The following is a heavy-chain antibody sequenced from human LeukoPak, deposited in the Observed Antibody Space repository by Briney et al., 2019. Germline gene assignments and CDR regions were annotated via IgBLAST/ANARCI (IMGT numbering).Heavy chain of an antibody. Sequence: PSETLSLTCTVSGGSISSYYWSWIRQPAGKGLEWIGRIYTSGSTNYNPSLKSRVTMSVDTSKNQFSLKLSSVTAADTAVYYCARDLGHYDSSGYWSYYFDYWGQGTLVTVSS. CDR3: ARDLGHYDSSGYWSYYFDY. V-gene: IGHV4-4*07. J-gene: IGHJ4*02. D-gene: IGHD3-22*01. CDR2: IYTSGST. CDR1: GGSISSYY.